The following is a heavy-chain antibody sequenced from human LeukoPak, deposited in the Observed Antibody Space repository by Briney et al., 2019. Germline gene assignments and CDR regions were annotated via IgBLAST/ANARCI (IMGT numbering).Heavy chain of an antibody. CDR3: ARDRFMVRDENINWFDP. CDR2: ISSSSSYI. V-gene: IGHV3-21*01. CDR1: GFTFSSYS. Sequence: PGGSLRLSCAASGFTFSSYSMNWVRQAPGKGLEWVSSISSSSSYIYYADSVKGRFTISRDNAKNSLYLQMNSLRAEDTAVYYCARDRFMVRDENINWFDPWGQGTLVTVSS. D-gene: IGHD3-10*01. J-gene: IGHJ5*02.